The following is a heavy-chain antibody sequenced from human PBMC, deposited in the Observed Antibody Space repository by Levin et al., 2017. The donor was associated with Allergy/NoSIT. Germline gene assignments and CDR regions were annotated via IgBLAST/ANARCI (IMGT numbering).Heavy chain of an antibody. V-gene: IGHV4-34*01. CDR1: GGSFSGYY. CDR3: AREVPSSGGWFDP. CDR2: INHSGST. Sequence: SQTLSLTCAVYGGSFSGYYWSWIRQPPGKGLEWIGEINHSGSTNYNPSLKSRVTISVDTSKNQFSLKLSSVTAADTAVYYCAREVPSSGGWFDPWGQGTLVTVSS. J-gene: IGHJ5*02. D-gene: IGHD2-15*01.